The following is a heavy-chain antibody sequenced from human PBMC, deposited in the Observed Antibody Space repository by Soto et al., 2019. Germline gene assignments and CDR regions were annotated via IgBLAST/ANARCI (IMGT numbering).Heavy chain of an antibody. CDR2: INWDGGST. CDR3: AKDIAGSGWYSLDY. Sequence: EVQLVESGGVVVQPGGSLRLSCAASGFTFGDYTMHWVRQAPGKGLEWVSLINWDGGSTYYADSVKGRFTISRDNSKNSLYLQMNSLSTEDTAFYYCAKDIAGSGWYSLDYWGQGTLVTVSS. CDR1: GFTFGDYT. V-gene: IGHV3-43*01. D-gene: IGHD6-19*01. J-gene: IGHJ4*02.